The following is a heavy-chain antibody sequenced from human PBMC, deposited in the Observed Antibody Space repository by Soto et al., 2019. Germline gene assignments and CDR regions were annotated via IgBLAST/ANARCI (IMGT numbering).Heavy chain of an antibody. CDR1: GGSISRYC. CDR2: IYPSGST. V-gene: IGHV4-4*07. J-gene: IGHJ6*02. CDR3: ARGEIGKGYGMDV. Sequence: QVQLQESGPGLVKASETVSLTCTVSGGSISRYCWRWIRQPSGKGLEWIGRIYPSGSTNYSPSLKSRLTMSVDTSKNQLSLKPRSVTAAAPAVYYCARGEIGKGYGMDVWGQGTTVTVSS.